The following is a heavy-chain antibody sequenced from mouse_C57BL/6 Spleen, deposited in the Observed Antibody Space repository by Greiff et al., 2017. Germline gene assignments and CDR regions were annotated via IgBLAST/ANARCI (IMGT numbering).Heavy chain of an antibody. CDR2: IDPSDSYT. CDR3: ARGYGSSCYFDV. V-gene: IGHV1-69*01. D-gene: IGHD1-1*01. Sequence: QVQLQQPGAELVMPGASVKLSCKASGSTFTSYWMHWVKQRPGQGLEWIGEIDPSDSYTNYNQKFKGKSTLTVDKSSRTAYMQLSSLTSEDSAVYYCARGYGSSCYFDVWGKGTTVTVSS. J-gene: IGHJ1*03. CDR1: GSTFTSYW.